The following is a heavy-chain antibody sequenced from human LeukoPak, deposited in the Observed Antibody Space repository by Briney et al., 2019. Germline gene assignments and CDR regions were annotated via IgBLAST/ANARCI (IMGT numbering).Heavy chain of an antibody. D-gene: IGHD3-22*01. Sequence: PETLSLTCAVYGGSFSGYYWSWIRQPPGKGLEWIGEINHSGSTNYNPSLKSRVTISVDTSKNQFSLKLSSVTAADTAVYYCARVEYYDSSGYTFDYWGQGTLVTVSS. CDR2: INHSGST. J-gene: IGHJ4*02. CDR1: GGSFSGYY. CDR3: ARVEYYDSSGYTFDY. V-gene: IGHV4-34*01.